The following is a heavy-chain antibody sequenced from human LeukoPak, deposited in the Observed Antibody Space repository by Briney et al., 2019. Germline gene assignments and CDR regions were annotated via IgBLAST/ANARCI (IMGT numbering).Heavy chain of an antibody. CDR2: ISSSSSYI. J-gene: IGHJ4*02. CDR1: GFTFSSYS. Sequence: GGSLRLSCAASGFTFSSYSMNWVRQAPGKGLEWVSSISSSSSYIYYADSVKGRFTISRHNAKNSLYLQMNSLRAEDTAVYYCARDFSLSSSWYYFDYWGQGTLVTVSS. CDR3: ARDFSLSSSWYYFDY. D-gene: IGHD6-13*01. V-gene: IGHV3-21*01.